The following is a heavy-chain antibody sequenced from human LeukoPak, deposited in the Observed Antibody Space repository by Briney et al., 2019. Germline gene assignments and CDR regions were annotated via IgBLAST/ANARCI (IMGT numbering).Heavy chain of an antibody. Sequence: ASVKVSCKTSGYTYLSYAINWGRQATGQGLEWMGWMYHNSGNTGYTQKFQGRVTISRNTSITTANMELSSLRSEDTAVYYCARGPEWAGSYYHFDYWGQGTLVTVSS. D-gene: IGHD1-26*01. V-gene: IGHV1-8*01. J-gene: IGHJ4*02. CDR2: MYHNSGNT. CDR1: GYTYLSYA. CDR3: ARGPEWAGSYYHFDY.